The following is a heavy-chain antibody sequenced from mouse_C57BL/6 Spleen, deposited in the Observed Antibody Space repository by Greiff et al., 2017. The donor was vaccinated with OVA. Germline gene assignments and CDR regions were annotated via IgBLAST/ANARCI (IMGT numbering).Heavy chain of an antibody. CDR2: ISSGSSTI. V-gene: IGHV5-17*01. D-gene: IGHD1-1*01. CDR3: ARGGYGSSYGY. Sequence: EVKLMESGGGLVKPGGSLKLSCAASGFTFSDYGMHWVRQAPEKGLEWVAYISSGSSTIYYADTVKGRFTISRDNAKNTLFLQMTSLRSEDTARYYCARGGYGSSYGYWGQGTTLTVSS. J-gene: IGHJ2*01. CDR1: GFTFSDYG.